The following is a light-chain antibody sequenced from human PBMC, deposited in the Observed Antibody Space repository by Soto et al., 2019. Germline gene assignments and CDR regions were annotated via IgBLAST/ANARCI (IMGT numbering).Light chain of an antibody. CDR1: QVMSSW. V-gene: IGKV1D-12*01. Sequence: SQVMSSWLAWYQQKPGKAPKLLIFAASTLQSGVPSRFSGSGSRTDFTLTISDLQPEDVATYYCQQADSLPITFGQGTRLEIK. J-gene: IGKJ5*01. CDR3: QQADSLPIT. CDR2: AAS.